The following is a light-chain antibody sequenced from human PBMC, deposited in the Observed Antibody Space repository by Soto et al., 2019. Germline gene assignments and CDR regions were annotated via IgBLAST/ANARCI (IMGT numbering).Light chain of an antibody. CDR2: GAS. CDR3: KQRSSWPRT. CDR1: QSISSN. Sequence: ETLMTQSPASLSVSVGDRATLTCRASQSISSNLAWYQQKPGQAPRLLIYGASTRDTGIQARFSGSGSGTDFTLTISSLEPEDFAVYYCKQRSSWPRTFGQGTKVDIK. J-gene: IGKJ1*01. V-gene: IGKV3-15*01.